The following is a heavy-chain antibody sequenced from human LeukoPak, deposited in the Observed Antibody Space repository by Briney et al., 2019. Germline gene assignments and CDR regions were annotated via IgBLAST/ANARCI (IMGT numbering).Heavy chain of an antibody. D-gene: IGHD1-26*01. CDR3: ARNASDSGTSYFDY. Sequence: SETLSLTCTVSVGSISSGTYYWGWIRQPPGKGLECIGSIYYSGSTSYNPSLTSRVPMSVDTPKNQFSLKLDSVTAADTAVYYCARNASDSGTSYFDYWGQGTLVTVSS. CDR2: IYYSGST. V-gene: IGHV4-39*01. CDR1: VGSISSGTYY. J-gene: IGHJ4*02.